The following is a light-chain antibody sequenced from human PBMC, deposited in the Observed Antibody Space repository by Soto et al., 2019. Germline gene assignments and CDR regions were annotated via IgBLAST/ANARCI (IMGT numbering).Light chain of an antibody. CDR1: QSISNK. J-gene: IGKJ5*01. V-gene: IGKV3-15*01. Sequence: EIVMTQSPATLSVSPGERATLSCRASQSISNKVGWYQQKPGQAPRLLIYGASTRATGVPPRFSGSGSGTDFTHTISSLQSEDFAVYYCQQYNIWSSITFGQGTRLEIK. CDR3: QQYNIWSSIT. CDR2: GAS.